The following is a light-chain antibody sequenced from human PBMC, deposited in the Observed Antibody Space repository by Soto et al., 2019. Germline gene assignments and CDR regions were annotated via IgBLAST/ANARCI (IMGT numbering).Light chain of an antibody. CDR1: SSDVGGYNY. J-gene: IGLJ3*02. Sequence: QSALTQPRSVSGSPGQSVTISCTGTSSDVGGYNYVSWYQQHAGKAPKLRIYDVSKRPSGVPDRFSGSKSGNTASLTISGLQADDEAEYYCCSFAGSNTLVFGGGTQLTVL. CDR3: CSFAGSNTLV. V-gene: IGLV2-11*01. CDR2: DVS.